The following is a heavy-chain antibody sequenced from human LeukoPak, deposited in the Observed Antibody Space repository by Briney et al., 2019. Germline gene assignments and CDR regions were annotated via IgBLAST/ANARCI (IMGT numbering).Heavy chain of an antibody. D-gene: IGHD3-10*01. Sequence: SETLSLTCAVYGGSFSGYYWSWIRQPPGKGLEWIGEINHSGSTNYNPSLKSRVTISVDTSKNQFSLKLSSVTAADTAVYYCARGQWFGESPPFDYWDQGTLVTVSS. CDR3: ARGQWFGESPPFDY. CDR2: INHSGST. CDR1: GGSFSGYY. V-gene: IGHV4-34*01. J-gene: IGHJ4*02.